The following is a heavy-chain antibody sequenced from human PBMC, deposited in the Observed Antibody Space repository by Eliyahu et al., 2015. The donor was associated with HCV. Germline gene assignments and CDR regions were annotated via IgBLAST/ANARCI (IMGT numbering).Heavy chain of an antibody. Sequence: EVQLVQSGAEVKKPGESLRISCKGSGYSFTSYWISWVRQMPGKGLEWMGRIDASDSYTNYSPSFQGHVTISADKSISTAYLQWSSLKASDTAMYYCAATGYYDSSGYFLYYFDYWGQGTLVTVSS. CDR3: AATGYYDSSGYFLYYFDY. CDR1: GYSFTSYW. CDR2: IDASDSYT. D-gene: IGHD3-22*01. J-gene: IGHJ4*02. V-gene: IGHV5-10-1*03.